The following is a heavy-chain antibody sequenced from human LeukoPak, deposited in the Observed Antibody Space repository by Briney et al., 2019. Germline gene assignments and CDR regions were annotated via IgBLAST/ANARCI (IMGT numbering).Heavy chain of an antibody. V-gene: IGHV3-33*01. CDR2: IWYDGSNK. Sequence: GGSLRLSCTESGFTSSSYGMHWVRQAPGKGLGWVAVIWYDGSNKYYADSVKGRFTISRDNSKNTLYLQMNSLRAEDTALYYCARDYDVLTGYPSYYFDYWGQGTLVTVSS. CDR3: ARDYDVLTGYPSYYFDY. D-gene: IGHD3-9*01. J-gene: IGHJ4*02. CDR1: GFTSSSYG.